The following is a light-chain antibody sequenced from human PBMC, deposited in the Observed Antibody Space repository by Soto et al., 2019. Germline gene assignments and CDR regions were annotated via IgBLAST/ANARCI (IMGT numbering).Light chain of an antibody. J-gene: IGKJ1*01. Sequence: EIVLTQFPGTLSLSPGERATLFFSASQSVGSNYLAWYQQRPGQPPNLLIFGASHRAPDIPDRFSGSGSGTDFTLTISRLEPEDSAVYYCQQYGSSPTWTFGQGTKVDIK. CDR3: QQYGSSPTWT. CDR2: GAS. V-gene: IGKV3-20*01. CDR1: QSVGSNY.